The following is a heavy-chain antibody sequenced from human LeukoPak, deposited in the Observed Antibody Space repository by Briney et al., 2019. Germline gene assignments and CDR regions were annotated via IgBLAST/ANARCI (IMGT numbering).Heavy chain of an antibody. CDR2: IKQDGREK. J-gene: IGHJ4*01. Sequence: GGSLRLSCAASGFTFTNNFMSWVRQVPGKGLEWVANIKQDGREKTYADSVRGRFTIFRDNAKDSVYLQMNSLRAEDSAIYYCAREGFYFFDFWGQGTLVTVSS. CDR1: GFTFTNNF. CDR3: AREGFYFFDF. V-gene: IGHV3-7*01.